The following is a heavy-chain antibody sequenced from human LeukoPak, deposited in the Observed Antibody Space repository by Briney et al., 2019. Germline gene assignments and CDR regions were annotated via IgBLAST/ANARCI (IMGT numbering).Heavy chain of an antibody. CDR3: AREQTNNSFDY. Sequence: SETLSLTCTVSGGSISSYYWSWIRQPPGKGLEWIGYIYYSGSTNYNPSLKSRVTISVDTSKNQFSLKLSSVTAADTAIFYCAREQTNNSFDYWGQGTLVTVSS. V-gene: IGHV4-59*12. CDR2: IYYSGST. J-gene: IGHJ4*02. CDR1: GGSISSYY. D-gene: IGHD2-8*01.